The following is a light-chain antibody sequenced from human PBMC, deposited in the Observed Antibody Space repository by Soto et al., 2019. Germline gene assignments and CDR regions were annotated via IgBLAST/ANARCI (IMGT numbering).Light chain of an antibody. CDR1: HSVNSH. J-gene: IGKJ5*01. CDR3: QKRGNWPH. Sequence: MMMTQSPATLSVSPGERVTLSCRTSHSVNSHVAWYQQKPGQAPRLLLYGASSRATGVPARFIGSGSGTDFTLTISSLEPEDFAIYYCQKRGNWPHFGQGTRLEIK. V-gene: IGKV3-11*01. CDR2: GAS.